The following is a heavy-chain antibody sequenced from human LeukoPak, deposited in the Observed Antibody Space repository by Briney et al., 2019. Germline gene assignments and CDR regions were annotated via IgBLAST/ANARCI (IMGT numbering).Heavy chain of an antibody. D-gene: IGHD2-15*01. CDR3: ARDLGSEDY. V-gene: IGHV3-48*01. Sequence: PGGSLRLSCAASGFTFSSYSMNWVRQAPGKGLEWVSYISSSSSTIYYADSVKGRFTISRDNAKNSLYLQMNSLRAEDTAVYYCARDLGSEDYWGQGTLVTVSS. CDR2: ISSSSSTI. CDR1: GFTFSSYS. J-gene: IGHJ4*02.